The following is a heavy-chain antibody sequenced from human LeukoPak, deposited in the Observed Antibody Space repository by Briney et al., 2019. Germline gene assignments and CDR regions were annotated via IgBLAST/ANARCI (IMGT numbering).Heavy chain of an antibody. D-gene: IGHD6-6*01. CDR1: GFTFSSYN. CDR3: ARADSNIAARRIGFDY. Sequence: PGGSLRLSCAASGFTFSSYNMNWVRQAPGKGLEWVSSITSSSSYIYYADSVKGRFTISRDNAKNSLYLQMNSLRAGDTALYYCARADSNIAARRIGFDYWGQGTLVTVSS. J-gene: IGHJ4*02. CDR2: ITSSSSYI. V-gene: IGHV3-21*01.